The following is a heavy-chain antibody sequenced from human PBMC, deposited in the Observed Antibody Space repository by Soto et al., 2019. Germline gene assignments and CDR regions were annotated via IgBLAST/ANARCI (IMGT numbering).Heavy chain of an antibody. D-gene: IGHD1-7*01. CDR3: ASDWNYFFNY. V-gene: IGHV1-69*02. Sequence: QVQLVQSGAAVKKPASSVKVSCKASGGTFSSYTISWVRQAPGQGLEWMGRIIPILGIANYAQKFQGRVTITADKSTSTAYMELTSLRSEDTAVYYCASDWNYFFNYWGQGTLVTVSS. CDR2: IIPILGIA. CDR1: GGTFSSYT. J-gene: IGHJ4*02.